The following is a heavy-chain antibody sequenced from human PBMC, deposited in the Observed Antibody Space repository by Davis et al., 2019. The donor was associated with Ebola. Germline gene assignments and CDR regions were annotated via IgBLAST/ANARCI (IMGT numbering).Heavy chain of an antibody. J-gene: IGHJ6*02. V-gene: IGHV4-59*08. CDR3: ARERGYYGSRYYYYGMDV. Sequence: MPSETLSLTCTVSGGSISSYYWSWIRQPPGKGLEWIGYIYYSGSTNYNPSLKSRVTISVDTSKDQFSLKLSSVTAADTAVYYCARERGYYGSRYYYYGMDVWGQGTTVTVSS. CDR2: IYYSGST. D-gene: IGHD3-10*01. CDR1: GGSISSYY.